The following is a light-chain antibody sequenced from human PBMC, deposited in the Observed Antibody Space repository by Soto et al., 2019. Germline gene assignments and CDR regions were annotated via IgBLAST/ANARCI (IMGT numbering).Light chain of an antibody. J-gene: IGKJ5*01. Sequence: DIQLPQSPSFLSASVGARVTITCRASPGISSYLAWYQQKPGKAPKLLIYAASTLQSGVPSRFSGSGSGTKFTLTISSRQPEDVATYYCQQLNSYLITFGQGTRLEIK. CDR3: QQLNSYLIT. CDR2: AAS. CDR1: PGISSY. V-gene: IGKV1-9*01.